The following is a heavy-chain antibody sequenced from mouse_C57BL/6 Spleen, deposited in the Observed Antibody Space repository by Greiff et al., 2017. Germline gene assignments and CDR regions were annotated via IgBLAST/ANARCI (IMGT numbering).Heavy chain of an antibody. D-gene: IGHD2-3*01. J-gene: IGHJ2*01. CDR3: ARNLGDGYYGGDCCDY. V-gene: IGHV2-9-1*01. CDR2: IWTGGGT. CDR1: GFSLTSYA. Sequence: VKLVESGPGLVAPSQSLSITCTVSGFSLTSYAISWVRQPPGKGLEWLGVIWTGGGTNYNSALKSRLSISKDNSKSQVFLKMNSLQTDDTARYYCARNLGDGYYGGDCCDYWGQGTTLTVSS.